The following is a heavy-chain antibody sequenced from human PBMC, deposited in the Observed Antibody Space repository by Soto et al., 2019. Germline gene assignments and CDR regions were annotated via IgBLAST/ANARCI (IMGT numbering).Heavy chain of an antibody. CDR2: IIPILGTA. V-gene: IGHV1-69*08. CDR3: ARDDSFGDDFWSGPTDY. D-gene: IGHD3-3*01. Sequence: SVKVSCKASGGTFSSYTISWVRQAPGRGLEWMGRIIPILGTANYAQKFQGRVTITADKSTSTAYMELSSLRSEDTAVYYCARDDSFGDDFWSGPTDYWGQGTLVTVSS. J-gene: IGHJ4*02. CDR1: GGTFSSYT.